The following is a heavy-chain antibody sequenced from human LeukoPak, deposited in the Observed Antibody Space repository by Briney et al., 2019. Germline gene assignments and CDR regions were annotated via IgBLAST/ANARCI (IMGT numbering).Heavy chain of an antibody. D-gene: IGHD4-17*01. CDR1: ALTVSSNY. CDR2: IYTGGST. V-gene: IGHV3-66*01. J-gene: IGHJ4*02. Sequence: GGSLRMSCAASALTVSSNYMTWVGQGPGMGLEWCSVIYTGGSTYYADSVKGRFTISTDNSKNTLYLQMNSLRAEDTAVYYCARDAPGYGDKYYFDYWGQGTLVTVSS. CDR3: ARDAPGYGDKYYFDY.